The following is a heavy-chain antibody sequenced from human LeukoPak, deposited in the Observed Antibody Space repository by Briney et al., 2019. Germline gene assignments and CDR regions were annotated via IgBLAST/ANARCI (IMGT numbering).Heavy chain of an antibody. Sequence: PGGSLRLSCAASGFTFSSYAMSWVRQAPGKGLEWVSAISGSGGSTYYADSVKGRFTISRDNSKNTLYLQMNSLRAEDTAVYYCARLWPGIRGVLYYFDYWGQGTLVTVSS. CDR2: ISGSGGST. D-gene: IGHD3-10*01. CDR3: ARLWPGIRGVLYYFDY. V-gene: IGHV3-23*01. J-gene: IGHJ4*02. CDR1: GFTFSSYA.